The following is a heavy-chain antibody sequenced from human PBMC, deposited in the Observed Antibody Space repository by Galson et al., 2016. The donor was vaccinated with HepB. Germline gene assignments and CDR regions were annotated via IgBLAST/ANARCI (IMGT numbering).Heavy chain of an antibody. J-gene: IGHJ6*02. CDR3: AKLRDGYDWGAFDI. V-gene: IGHV3-53*01. Sequence: SLRLSCAASGVTVSSNYMTWIRQAPGKGLEWVSVIFSGGYTYYSDSVKGRFTTTRDNSKNMVDLQMEGLRVEDTAKYYCAKLRDGYDWGAFDIWGLGTTVSVSS. CDR1: GVTVSSNY. D-gene: IGHD3-16*01. CDR2: IFSGGYT.